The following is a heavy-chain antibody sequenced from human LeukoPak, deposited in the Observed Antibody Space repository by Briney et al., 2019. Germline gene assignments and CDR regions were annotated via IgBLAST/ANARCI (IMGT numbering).Heavy chain of an antibody. V-gene: IGHV4-59*02. CDR2: VSYSGGT. CDR3: ATSPMAITTSAFPDAFDF. Sequence: SETLYLTCTVSGDSVSVHYWSWIRQTPGKGLEWIGYVSYSGGTNYNPSLKRRVSISLDTSKNQFSLKLSSLAAADPAVYYCATSPMAITTSAFPDAFDFWGQGTMVTVSS. J-gene: IGHJ3*01. D-gene: IGHD5-12*01. CDR1: GDSVSVHY.